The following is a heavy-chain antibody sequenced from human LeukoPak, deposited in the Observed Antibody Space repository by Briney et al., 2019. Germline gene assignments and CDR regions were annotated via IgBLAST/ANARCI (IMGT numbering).Heavy chain of an antibody. CDR2: IIPILGIA. CDR3: ARSPLGYCSGGSCYSFHY. V-gene: IGHV1-69*04. CDR1: GGTFSSYA. D-gene: IGHD2-15*01. J-gene: IGHJ4*02. Sequence: ASVKVSCKASGGTFSSYAISWVRQAPGQGLEWMGRIIPILGIANYAQKFQGRVTITADKSTSTAYMELSSLRSEDTAVYYCARSPLGYCSGGSCYSFHYWGQGTLVTVSS.